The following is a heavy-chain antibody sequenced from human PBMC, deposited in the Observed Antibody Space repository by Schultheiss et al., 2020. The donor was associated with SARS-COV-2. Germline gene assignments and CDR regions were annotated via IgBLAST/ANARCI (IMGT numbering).Heavy chain of an antibody. J-gene: IGHJ3*02. CDR3: ARPHRAVAGAAGAFDI. D-gene: IGHD6-19*01. CDR2: INPSGGST. Sequence: ASVKVSCKASGYTFTSYYMHWVRQAPGQGLEWMGIINPSGGSTSYAQKFQGRVTMTRDTSTSTVYMELSSLRSEDTAVYYCARPHRAVAGAAGAFDIWGQGTMVTVSS. V-gene: IGHV1-46*01. CDR1: GYTFTSYY.